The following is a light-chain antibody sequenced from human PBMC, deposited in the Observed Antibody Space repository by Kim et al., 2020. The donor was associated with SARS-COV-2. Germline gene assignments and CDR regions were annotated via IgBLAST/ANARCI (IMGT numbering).Light chain of an antibody. CDR1: QSVRSSY. J-gene: IGKJ4*01. Sequence: CPGERATLSCRASQSVRSSYLAWYQQKPGQAPRLLIYGASSRATGIPDRFSGSGSGTDFTLTISRLEPEDFAVYYCQQYGSSPLTFGGGTKVDIK. CDR3: QQYGSSPLT. CDR2: GAS. V-gene: IGKV3-20*01.